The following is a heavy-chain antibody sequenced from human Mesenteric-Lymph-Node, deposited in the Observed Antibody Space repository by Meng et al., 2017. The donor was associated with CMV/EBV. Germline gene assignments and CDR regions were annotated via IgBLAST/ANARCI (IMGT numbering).Heavy chain of an antibody. V-gene: IGHV4-31*03. CDR1: GGSIRNGKYY. J-gene: IGHJ4*02. CDR2: IFHSGGA. CDR3: ATLLGIYYFES. Sequence: CHVSGGSIRNGKYYWGWIRHRPGQGLEWIGYIFHSGGAYRNPSFESRVTLSVDTSRNQFSLNLNSVTAADTAVYYCATLLGIYYFESWGQGTLVTVSS. D-gene: IGHD2-8*02.